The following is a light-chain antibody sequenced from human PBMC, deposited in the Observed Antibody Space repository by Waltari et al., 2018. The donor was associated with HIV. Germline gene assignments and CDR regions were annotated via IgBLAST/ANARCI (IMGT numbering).Light chain of an antibody. V-gene: IGLV3-21*02. CDR2: DDR. CDR1: NIRSKS. Sequence: SYVLTQPPSVSVAPGQTARITCGGDNIRSKSVHWYQQKSGQAPVVVVYDDRDRPSGIPERFSGSNSGNTATLTISGVEVGDEADYYCHVWDSSSVHWVFGGGTKLTV. J-gene: IGLJ3*02. CDR3: HVWDSSSVHWV.